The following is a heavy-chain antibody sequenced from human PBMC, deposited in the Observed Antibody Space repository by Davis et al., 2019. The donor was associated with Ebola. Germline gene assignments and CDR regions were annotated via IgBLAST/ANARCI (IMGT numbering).Heavy chain of an antibody. J-gene: IGHJ6*04. CDR2: MYHSGDT. V-gene: IGHV4-38-2*02. D-gene: IGHD3-22*01. CDR3: ARVAYYDSSGYFLDYYGMDV. CDR1: GFSISSFYY. Sequence: MPGGSLRLSCTVSGFSISSFYYWGWVRQPPGKGLEWIGNMYHSGDTYYNPSLKSRVTISVDTSNNPLSLKLSSVTAADTAVYYCARVAYYDSSGYFLDYYGMDVWGKGTTVTVSS.